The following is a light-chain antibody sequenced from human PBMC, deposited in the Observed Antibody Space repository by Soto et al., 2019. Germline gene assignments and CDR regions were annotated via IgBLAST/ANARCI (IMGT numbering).Light chain of an antibody. CDR1: QRITSRF. J-gene: IGKJ5*01. CDR3: QQPGTSPIT. V-gene: IGKV3-20*01. Sequence: PGATAPLSCKATQRITSRFLTWYQQRPGQAPRLLIYGASNRATGIPDRFSGSGSGTDFTLTISSLQPEDFAVYYCQQPGTSPITFGEGTRLEIK. CDR2: GAS.